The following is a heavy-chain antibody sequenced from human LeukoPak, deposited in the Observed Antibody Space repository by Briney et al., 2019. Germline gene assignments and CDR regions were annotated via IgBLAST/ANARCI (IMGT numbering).Heavy chain of an antibody. CDR3: ARTVTGYSYGEIDY. Sequence: ASVTVSCMASGYTFTSYGISWVRQAPGQGLEWMGWISAYNGNTNYAQKLQGRVTVTTDTSTSTAYMELKSLRSDDTAVHYCARTVTGYSYGEIDYWGQGTLVTVSS. D-gene: IGHD5-18*01. CDR2: ISAYNGNT. V-gene: IGHV1-18*01. CDR1: GYTFTSYG. J-gene: IGHJ4*02.